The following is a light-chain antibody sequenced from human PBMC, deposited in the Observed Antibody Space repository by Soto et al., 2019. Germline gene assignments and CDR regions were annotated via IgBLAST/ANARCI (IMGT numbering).Light chain of an antibody. CDR2: DAS. J-gene: IGKJ5*01. CDR1: QSVSRH. CDR3: QQYGSSPQI. V-gene: IGKV3-20*01. Sequence: EIVLTQSPATLSLSPGEIATLSFRASQSVSRHLAWYQQKPGQAPRLLIYDASNRATGIPARFSGSGSGTDFTLTISRLEPEDFAVYYCQQYGSSPQIFGQGTRLEIK.